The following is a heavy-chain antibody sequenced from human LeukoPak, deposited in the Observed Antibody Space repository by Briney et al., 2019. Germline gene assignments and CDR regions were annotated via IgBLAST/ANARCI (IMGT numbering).Heavy chain of an antibody. CDR1: GYTFTGYF. CDR3: ARDKGGIAAREY. Sequence: ASVKVSCKASGYTFTGYFMHWVRQAPGQGLEWMGRINPNSGGTNYAQKFQGRVTMTRDTSISTAYMELSRLRSDDTAVYYCARDKGGIAAREYWGQGTLVTVSS. J-gene: IGHJ4*02. CDR2: INPNSGGT. D-gene: IGHD6-6*01. V-gene: IGHV1-2*06.